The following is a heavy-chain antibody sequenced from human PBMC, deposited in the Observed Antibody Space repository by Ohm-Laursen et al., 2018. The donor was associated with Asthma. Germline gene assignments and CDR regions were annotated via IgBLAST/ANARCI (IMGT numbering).Heavy chain of an antibody. Sequence: ASVKVSCNASGYTFTGYYMHWVRQAPGQGLEWMGRINPNSGGTNYAQKFQGRVTVRRDASISTAYLELFRLRSDDTAVYYCARERGITIFGVVSNYFDYWGQGTLVTVSS. V-gene: IGHV1-2*06. D-gene: IGHD3-3*01. CDR2: INPNSGGT. CDR3: ARERGITIFGVVSNYFDY. CDR1: GYTFTGYY. J-gene: IGHJ4*02.